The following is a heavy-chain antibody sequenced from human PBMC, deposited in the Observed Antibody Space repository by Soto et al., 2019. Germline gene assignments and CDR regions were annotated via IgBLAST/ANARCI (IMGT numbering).Heavy chain of an antibody. Sequence: QVQLVQSGAEVQKPGASVKVSCKTSGYSFTNYGISWVRQAPGQGHEWMGWISPYNGDTKYAERLQGRVTMTADSSTTTAYMELGSLTSDDTAVYYCARGGSGYNEIDYWGQGTLVTVSS. J-gene: IGHJ4*02. D-gene: IGHD5-12*01. CDR2: ISPYNGDT. V-gene: IGHV1-18*01. CDR3: ARGGSGYNEIDY. CDR1: GYSFTNYG.